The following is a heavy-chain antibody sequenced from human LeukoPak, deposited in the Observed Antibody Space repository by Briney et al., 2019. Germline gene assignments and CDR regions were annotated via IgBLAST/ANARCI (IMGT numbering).Heavy chain of an antibody. CDR2: TYYRSKWYN. V-gene: IGHV6-1*01. J-gene: IGHJ6*02. Sequence: SQTLSPTCAISGDSVSSNSAAWTWIRQSPSRGLEWLGRTYYRSKWYNDYAVSVKSRITINPDTSKNQFSLQLNSVTPEDTAVYYCARDRVVPAAIPGYYYYYGMDVWGQGTTATVSS. CDR1: GDSVSSNSAA. CDR3: ARDRVVPAAIPGYYYYYGMDV. D-gene: IGHD2-2*01.